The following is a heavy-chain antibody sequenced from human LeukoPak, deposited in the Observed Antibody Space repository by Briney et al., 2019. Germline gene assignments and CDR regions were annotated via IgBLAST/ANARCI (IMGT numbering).Heavy chain of an antibody. Sequence: SETLSLTCTVSGGSFSSGSYYWSWIRQPPGKGLEWIVYIYYSGSTNYNPSLKSRITISVDTSKNQFSLKLSSVTAADTAVYYCARLVAGDYWYFDLWGRGTLVTVSS. CDR3: ARLVAGDYWYFDL. V-gene: IGHV4-61*01. D-gene: IGHD6-19*01. CDR2: IYYSGST. CDR1: GGSFSSGSYY. J-gene: IGHJ2*01.